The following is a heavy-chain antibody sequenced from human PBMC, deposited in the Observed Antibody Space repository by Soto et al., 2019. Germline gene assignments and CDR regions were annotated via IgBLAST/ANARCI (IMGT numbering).Heavy chain of an antibody. Sequence: EVQLLESGGGLVQPGGSLRLSCAASGFAFSSYPMSWVRQAPGKGLEWVSSISVSGGLTYYADSVKGRFTNARENSKNTLYLKMNRLVAEDTAVDYCATIAVTGKWYFDLGGRGTLFTVSS. CDR2: ISVSGGLT. D-gene: IGHD6-19*01. CDR1: GFAFSSYP. CDR3: ATIAVTGKWYFDL. J-gene: IGHJ2*01. V-gene: IGHV3-23*01.